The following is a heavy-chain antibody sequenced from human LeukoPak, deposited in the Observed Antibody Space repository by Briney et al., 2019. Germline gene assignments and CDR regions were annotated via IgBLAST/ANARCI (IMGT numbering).Heavy chain of an antibody. CDR1: GFTFSSYS. Sequence: GGSLRLSCAASGFTFSSYSMSWVRQAPGKGLEWVSSITSTSDYIYYADSVKGRFTISRDNARNSLYLQMNSLRPEDTAVYYCARHASDFWSGYFDYWGQGTLVTVSS. D-gene: IGHD3-3*01. CDR3: ARHASDFWSGYFDY. CDR2: ITSTSDYI. J-gene: IGHJ4*02. V-gene: IGHV3-21*06.